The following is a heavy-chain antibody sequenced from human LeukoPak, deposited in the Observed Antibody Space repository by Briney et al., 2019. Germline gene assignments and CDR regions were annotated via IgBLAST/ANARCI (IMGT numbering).Heavy chain of an antibody. CDR3: ARLTYYYGSGSYYKPRNYFDY. Sequence: GESLKISCKGSGYSFTSNWIAWVRQMPGKGLEWMGIIYPGDSDTRYSPSFQGQVTISADKSISTAYLQWSSLKASDTAMYYCARLTYYYGSGSYYKPRNYFDYWGQGTLVTVSS. V-gene: IGHV5-51*01. D-gene: IGHD3-10*01. CDR1: GYSFTSNW. J-gene: IGHJ4*02. CDR2: IYPGDSDT.